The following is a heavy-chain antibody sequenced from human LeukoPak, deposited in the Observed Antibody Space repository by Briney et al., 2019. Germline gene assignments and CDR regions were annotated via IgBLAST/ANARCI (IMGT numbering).Heavy chain of an antibody. CDR3: ARTPSYCSGGSCYSPRGDYYYYMDV. V-gene: IGHV4-59*01. D-gene: IGHD2-15*01. CDR2: IYYSGST. J-gene: IGHJ6*03. Sequence: SETLSLTCTVSGGSISSYYWSWIRQPPGKGLEWIGYIYYSGSTNYNPSLKNRVTISVDTSKNQFSLKLSSVTAADTAVYYCARTPSYCSGGSCYSPRGDYYYYMDVWGKGTTVTVSS. CDR1: GGSISSYY.